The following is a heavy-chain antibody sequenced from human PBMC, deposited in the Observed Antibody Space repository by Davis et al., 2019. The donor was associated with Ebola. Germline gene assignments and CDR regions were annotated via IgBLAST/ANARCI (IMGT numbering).Heavy chain of an antibody. J-gene: IGHJ4*02. CDR2: ISDTGRA. V-gene: IGHV4-59*01. Sequence: SETLSLTCVVSSGSFSGYFWSWIRQTPGKGLEWIGHISDTGRAKYNPSLGSRVTISLDTSKIQFSLKVSSVAAVDTAVYYCGRHRVGEGIDFWGQGTLVTVSS. CDR3: GRHRVGEGIDF. CDR1: SGSFSGYF. D-gene: IGHD1-26*01.